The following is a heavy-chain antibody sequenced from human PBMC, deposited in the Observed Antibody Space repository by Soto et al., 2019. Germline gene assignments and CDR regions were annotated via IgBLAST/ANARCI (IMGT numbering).Heavy chain of an antibody. Sequence: SETLSLTCTVSGGSISTFYWSWIRQPPGKGLEWIGYINYSGSANYNPSLKSRVTMSVDTSKNQFSLRLSSVTAADTAMYYCARHLLYSGTYSIWGQGSLVT. D-gene: IGHD1-26*01. CDR2: INYSGSA. V-gene: IGHV4-59*08. CDR3: ARHLLYSGTYSI. J-gene: IGHJ4*02. CDR1: GGSISTFY.